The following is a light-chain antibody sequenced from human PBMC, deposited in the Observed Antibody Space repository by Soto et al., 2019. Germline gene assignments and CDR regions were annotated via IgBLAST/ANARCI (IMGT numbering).Light chain of an antibody. CDR3: MQSLQTPPWT. Sequence: DIVMTQSPLSLPVTPGEPASISCRSSQSLLQTNGYTYLDWYLQKPGQSPQLLIYLTSIRASGVPDRFSGSGSGTEFTLKISKVEAEDVRVYYCMQSLQTPPWTFGPGTKVEFK. CDR2: LTS. V-gene: IGKV2-28*01. CDR1: QSLLQTNGYTY. J-gene: IGKJ1*01.